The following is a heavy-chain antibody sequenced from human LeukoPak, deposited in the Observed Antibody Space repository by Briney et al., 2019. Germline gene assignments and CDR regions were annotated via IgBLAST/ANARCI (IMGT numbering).Heavy chain of an antibody. J-gene: IGHJ4*02. V-gene: IGHV3-20*01. CDR1: GFTFDDYG. Sequence: GGALRLSCAASGFTFDDYGMSWGRQAPGKGLGGVSGIYWNGGSTVYAHPVKGRFTISRDNAKNSLYLQMNSLRAEDTALYHCARADSLSGYYTSLPDYWGQGTLVTVSS. CDR2: IYWNGGST. D-gene: IGHD3-9*01. CDR3: ARADSLSGYYTSLPDY.